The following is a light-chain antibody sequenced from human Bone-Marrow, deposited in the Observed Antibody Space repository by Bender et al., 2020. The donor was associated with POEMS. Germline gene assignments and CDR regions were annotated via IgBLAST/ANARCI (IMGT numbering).Light chain of an antibody. CDR2: DVF. Sequence: QSALTQPASVSGSPGQSLTISCTGISSDYVSWYQQHPGKAPKLMIYDVFNRHSGVSNRFSGSKSGNTASLTISRVEAGDEADYYCQVWDNRRDHVVFGGGTKLTVL. J-gene: IGLJ2*01. V-gene: IGLV2-14*03. CDR1: SSDY. CDR3: QVWDNRRDHVV.